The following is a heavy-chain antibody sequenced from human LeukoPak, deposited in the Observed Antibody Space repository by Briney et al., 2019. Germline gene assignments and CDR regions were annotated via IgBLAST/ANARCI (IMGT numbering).Heavy chain of an antibody. CDR3: ARVRDDYTYFDC. Sequence: PGGSLRLPCAASGFPFSGYWMHWARQAPGKGLMWVSRINSDGSRTTYADSVRGRFTISRDNAKSTLYLQMNSLRAEDTAVYYCARVRDDYTYFDCWGQGTLVTVSS. J-gene: IGHJ4*02. V-gene: IGHV3-74*01. CDR1: GFPFSGYW. CDR2: INSDGSRT. D-gene: IGHD4-11*01.